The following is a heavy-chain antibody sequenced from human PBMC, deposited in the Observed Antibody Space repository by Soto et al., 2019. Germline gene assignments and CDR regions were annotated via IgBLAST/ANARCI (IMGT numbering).Heavy chain of an antibody. J-gene: IGHJ3*02. D-gene: IGHD2-2*01. V-gene: IGHV5-51*01. CDR3: ARRGSGSSTSWYRGFAFDI. Sequence: PGESLKISCKGSGYSFTSYWIVWVRQMPGKGLEWMGIIYPGDSDTRYSPSFQGQVTISADKSISTAYLQWSSLKASDTAMYYCARRGSGSSTSWYRGFAFDIWGQGTMVTV. CDR2: IYPGDSDT. CDR1: GYSFTSYW.